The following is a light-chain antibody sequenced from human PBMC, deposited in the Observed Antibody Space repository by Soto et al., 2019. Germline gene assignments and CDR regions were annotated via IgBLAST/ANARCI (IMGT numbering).Light chain of an antibody. CDR1: SGSVSTHD. CDR2: STS. V-gene: IGLV8-61*01. CDR3: VLYMGSGIWV. J-gene: IGLJ3*02. Sequence: QAVVTQEPSFSVSPGGTVTLTCGLSSGSVSTHDPSWYQQTPGQAPRTLIYSTSTRSSGVPDRFSGSILGNKAALTITGAQADDESNYYCVLYMGSGIWVFGGGTKLTVL.